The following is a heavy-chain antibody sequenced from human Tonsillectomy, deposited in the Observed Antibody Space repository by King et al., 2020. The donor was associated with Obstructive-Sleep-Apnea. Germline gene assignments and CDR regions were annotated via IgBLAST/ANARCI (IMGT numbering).Heavy chain of an antibody. J-gene: IGHJ4*02. V-gene: IGHV3-11*06. Sequence: VQLVESGGGLVKPGGSLRLSCAASGFTFSDYYMSWIRQAPGKGREWVSDISSSSSYTNYADSLKGRFTISRDNAKNSLYLQMNSLRAEDTAVYYCARVPPYYYDSSGYFCDYWGQGTLVTVSS. CDR2: ISSSSSYT. CDR1: GFTFSDYY. CDR3: ARVPPYYYDSSGYFCDY. D-gene: IGHD3-22*01.